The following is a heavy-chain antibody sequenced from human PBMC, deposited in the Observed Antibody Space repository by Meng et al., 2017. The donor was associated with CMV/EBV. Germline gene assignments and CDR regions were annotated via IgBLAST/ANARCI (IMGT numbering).Heavy chain of an antibody. J-gene: IGHJ6*02. CDR1: GFSLSTSGMC. D-gene: IGHD6-13*01. V-gene: IGHV2-70*20. CDR3: ARAREGTIAAAGTGRNNYYYYYGMDV. Sequence: SGPTLVKPTQTLTLTCTFSGFSLSTSGMCVSWVRPPPGKALEWLALIDWDDDKYYSTSLKTRLTISKDTSKNQVVLTMTNMDPVDTATYYCARAREGTIAAAGTGRNNYYYYYGMDVWGQGTTVTVSS. CDR2: IDWDDDK.